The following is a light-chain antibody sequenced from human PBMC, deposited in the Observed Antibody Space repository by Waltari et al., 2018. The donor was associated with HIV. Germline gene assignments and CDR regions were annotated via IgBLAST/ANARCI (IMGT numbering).Light chain of an antibody. J-gene: IGKJ1*01. CDR2: GAS. V-gene: IGKV3-15*01. CDR3: HQYKNWPPWT. CDR1: QSVGSN. Sequence: ETVMTQSPATLSVSPGERATLSCWASQSVGSNLAWYQQKPGQAPRLLIYGASTRATGAPARFSGSGSGTEFALIISSLKSDDFAIYYCHQYKNWPPWTFGQGTKVEIK.